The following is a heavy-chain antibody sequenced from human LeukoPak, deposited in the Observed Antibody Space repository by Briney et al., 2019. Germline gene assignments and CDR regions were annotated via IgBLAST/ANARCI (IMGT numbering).Heavy chain of an antibody. CDR1: GFSFRGYN. Sequence: GGSLRLSCITSGFSFRGYNMAWVRQAPGKGLEWLATITRDGSGTEYIDSVRGRFTISRGNAQNSVYLQMNSLRAEDTAIYFCVTEYWHRFDYWGQGLLLTVSS. V-gene: IGHV3-7*01. D-gene: IGHD3-3*02. J-gene: IGHJ4*02. CDR3: VTEYWHRFDY. CDR2: ITRDGSGT.